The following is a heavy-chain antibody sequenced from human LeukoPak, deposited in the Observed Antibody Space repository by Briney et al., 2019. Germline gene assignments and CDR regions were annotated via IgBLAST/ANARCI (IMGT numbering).Heavy chain of an antibody. CDR1: GFTFSNAW. J-gene: IGHJ4*02. CDR2: INSAGSST. CDR3: ARITTDY. V-gene: IGHV3-74*01. Sequence: GGSLRLSCAASGFTFSNAWMSWVRQAPGKGLVWVSRINSAGSSTTYAASVKGRFTISRDNAKNTLYLQMNSLRAEDTAVYYCARITTDYWGQGTLVTVSS. D-gene: IGHD3-10*01.